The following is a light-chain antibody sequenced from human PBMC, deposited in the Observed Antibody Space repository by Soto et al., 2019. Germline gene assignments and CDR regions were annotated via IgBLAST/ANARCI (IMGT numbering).Light chain of an antibody. J-gene: IGKJ3*01. CDR2: AAS. Sequence: DILMTQSPSSLSASVGDRVTITCRASQGISNYLAWFQQKPGRAPQSLIYAASILQSGVPSKYIGSGSGTAFTLPISSLQPDDFATYYCHQYYSFPFTFGPGTTVDI. V-gene: IGKV1-16*02. CDR3: HQYYSFPFT. CDR1: QGISNY.